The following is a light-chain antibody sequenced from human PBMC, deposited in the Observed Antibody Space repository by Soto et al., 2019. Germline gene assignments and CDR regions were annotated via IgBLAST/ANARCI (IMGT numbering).Light chain of an antibody. CDR2: STN. V-gene: IGLV8-61*01. J-gene: IGLJ2*01. Sequence: QAVVTQEPSFSVSPGGTVTLTCGLSFGSVSTSYYPSWYQQTPGQAPRTLIYSTNTRSSGVPDRFSGSILGNKAALTITGAQADDESDYYCVLYIGSGVVFGGGTKLTVL. CDR3: VLYIGSGVV. CDR1: FGSVSTSYY.